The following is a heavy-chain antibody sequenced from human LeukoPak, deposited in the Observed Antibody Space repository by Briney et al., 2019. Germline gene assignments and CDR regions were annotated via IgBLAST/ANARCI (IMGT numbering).Heavy chain of an antibody. D-gene: IGHD7-27*01. V-gene: IGHV4-30-2*01. CDR1: GGSISSGSYS. CDR2: IYPRGST. Sequence: SQTLSLTCAVSGGSISSGSYSWSWIRQPPGKGLEWIGYIYPRGSTYYNPSLKSRVTMSLDRSANQFSLNLSSVTAADTAVYYCARFSPRAMGNYFDFWGQGTLVTVSS. J-gene: IGHJ4*02. CDR3: ARFSPRAMGNYFDF.